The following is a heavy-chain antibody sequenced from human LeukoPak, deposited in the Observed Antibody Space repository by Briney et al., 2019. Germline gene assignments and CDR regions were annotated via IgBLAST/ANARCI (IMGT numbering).Heavy chain of an antibody. CDR2: ISSSGSTI. CDR3: ARLDYGGNSGWDY. CDR1: GFTFSRYE. Sequence: GGSLRLSCAASGFTFSRYEMNWVRQAPGKGLEWVSYISSSGSTIYYADSVKGRFTISRDNAKNSLYLQMNSLRAEGTAVYYCARLDYGGNSGWDYWGQGTLVTVSS. D-gene: IGHD4-23*01. J-gene: IGHJ4*02. V-gene: IGHV3-48*03.